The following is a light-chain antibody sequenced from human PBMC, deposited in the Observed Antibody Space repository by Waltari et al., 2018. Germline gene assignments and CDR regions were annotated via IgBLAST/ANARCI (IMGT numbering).Light chain of an antibody. CDR1: STDVGSYNH. Sequence: QSALPQSASVSGSPGQSITISCTGGSTDVGSYNHVPWYQQHTGKAPKLVIYEVNNRPSGVSNRFSGSKSGNTASLTISGLQAEDEADYYCSSYTNSSTVVVFGGGTKVTVL. J-gene: IGLJ3*02. CDR2: EVN. CDR3: SSYTNSSTVVV. V-gene: IGLV2-14*03.